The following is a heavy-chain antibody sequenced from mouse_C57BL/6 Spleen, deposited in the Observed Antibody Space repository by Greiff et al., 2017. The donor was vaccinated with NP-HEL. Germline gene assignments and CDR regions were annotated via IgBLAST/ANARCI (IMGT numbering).Heavy chain of an antibody. Sequence: QVQLKQSGPELVKPGASVKISCKASGYAFSSSWMNWVKQRPGKGLEWIGRIYPGDGDTNYNGKFKGKATLTAAKSSSTAYMQLSSLTSEDSAVYFCARRGITTVVATDYFDYWGQGTTLTVSS. D-gene: IGHD1-1*01. CDR1: GYAFSSSW. CDR2: IYPGDGDT. CDR3: ARRGITTVVATDYFDY. V-gene: IGHV1-82*01. J-gene: IGHJ2*01.